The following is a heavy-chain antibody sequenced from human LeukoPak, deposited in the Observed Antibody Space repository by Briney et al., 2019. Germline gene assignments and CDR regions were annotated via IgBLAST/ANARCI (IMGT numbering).Heavy chain of an antibody. CDR3: ARHYYGDVYYFDF. CDR2: FYYSGTS. Sequence: SETLSLTCTVSGGSISDYYLSWLRQPPGKGLEWIGYFYYSGTSRYNPSLKSRVAFSADTSGNQFSLKLTSVTAADTAVYYCARHYYGDVYYFDFWGQGALVTVSS. V-gene: IGHV4-59*08. D-gene: IGHD3-16*01. CDR1: GGSISDYY. J-gene: IGHJ4*02.